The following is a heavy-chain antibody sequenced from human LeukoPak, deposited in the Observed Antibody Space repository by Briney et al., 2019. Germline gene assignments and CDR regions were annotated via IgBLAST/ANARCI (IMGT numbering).Heavy chain of an antibody. Sequence: PGGSLRLSCAASGFTFSSYGMHWVRQAPGKGLEWVAFIRYDGSNKYYADSVKGRFTISRDNSKNTLYLQMNSLRAEDTAVYYCAEDLLRRDGYNYLGAYDIWGQGTMVTVSS. CDR2: IRYDGSNK. CDR3: AEDLLRRDGYNYLGAYDI. J-gene: IGHJ3*02. D-gene: IGHD5-24*01. V-gene: IGHV3-30*02. CDR1: GFTFSSYG.